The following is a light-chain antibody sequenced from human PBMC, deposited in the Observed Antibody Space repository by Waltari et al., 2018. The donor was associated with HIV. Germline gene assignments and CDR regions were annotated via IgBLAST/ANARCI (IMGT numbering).Light chain of an antibody. Sequence: QSALTQPPSASGSPGQSVTLSCTGTTSDLGDYDYSSWYQHQPGEAPKLLIYEVLNRPSGVPHRFSGSKSGNTASLTVSGLQAEDEADYYCSSYGGNSNVIFGGGTKLTVL. CDR3: SSYGGNSNVI. CDR2: EVL. CDR1: TSDLGDYDY. V-gene: IGLV2-8*01. J-gene: IGLJ2*01.